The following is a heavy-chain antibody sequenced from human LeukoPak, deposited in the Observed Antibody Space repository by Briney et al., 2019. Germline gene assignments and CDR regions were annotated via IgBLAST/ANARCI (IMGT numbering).Heavy chain of an antibody. CDR1: GFTFGIHG. CDR2: ISTSSTYI. D-gene: IGHD3-10*01. Sequence: RPGGSLRLSCVGSGFTFGIHGMNWVRQAPGKGLEWVSFISTSSTYIKYADSLKGRFTVSRDNVKNSLYLQMDSLRAEDMALYYCAKANSNYGSGSYLDYWGQGTLVTVSS. J-gene: IGHJ4*02. CDR3: AKANSNYGSGSYLDY. V-gene: IGHV3-21*04.